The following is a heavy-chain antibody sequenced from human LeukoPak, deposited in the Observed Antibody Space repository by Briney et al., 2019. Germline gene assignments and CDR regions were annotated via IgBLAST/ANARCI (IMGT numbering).Heavy chain of an antibody. Sequence: GGSLRLSCAASGFTFSSYSMNWVRQAPGKGLEWVSSISSSSSYIYYADSVKGRFTISRDNAKNSLYLQMNSLRAEDTAVYYCATSPVGGDAFDIWGQGTMVTVSS. CDR2: ISSSSSYI. CDR3: ATSPVGGDAFDI. D-gene: IGHD1-26*01. J-gene: IGHJ3*02. CDR1: GFTFSSYS. V-gene: IGHV3-21*01.